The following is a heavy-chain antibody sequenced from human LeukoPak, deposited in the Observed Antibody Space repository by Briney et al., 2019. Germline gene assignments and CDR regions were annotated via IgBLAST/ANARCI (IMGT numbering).Heavy chain of an antibody. CDR2: IIPIFGTA. CDR3: ARERSGWPQFLQTERRAFDI. Sequence: SVKVSCKASGGTFSSYAISWVRQAPGQAREWMGRIIPIFGTADYAQKFQGRVTITTDESTSTAYMELSSLRSEDTAVYYCARERSGWPQFLQTERRAFDIWRQGGMVSVCS. CDR1: GGTFSSYA. J-gene: IGHJ3*02. D-gene: IGHD5-24*01. V-gene: IGHV1-69*05.